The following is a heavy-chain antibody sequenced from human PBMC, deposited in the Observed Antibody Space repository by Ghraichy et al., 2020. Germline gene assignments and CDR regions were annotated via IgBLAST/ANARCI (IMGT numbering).Heavy chain of an antibody. D-gene: IGHD3-10*01. Sequence: SETLSLTCAVSGYSISSGYYWGWIRQPPGKGLEWIGSIYHSGSTYYNPSLKSRVTISVDTSKNQFSLKLSSVTAADTAVYYCAGAIGGGPGPMYYFDYWGQGTLVTVSS. CDR2: IYHSGST. J-gene: IGHJ4*02. V-gene: IGHV4-38-2*01. CDR1: GYSISSGYY. CDR3: AGAIGGGPGPMYYFDY.